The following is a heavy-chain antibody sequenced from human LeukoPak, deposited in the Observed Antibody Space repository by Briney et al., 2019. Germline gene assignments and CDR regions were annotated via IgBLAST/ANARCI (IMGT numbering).Heavy chain of an antibody. CDR2: IYHSGST. CDR1: GGSISSSNW. CDR3: ARGGHYDSSGYSNPLDFDY. V-gene: IGHV4-4*02. D-gene: IGHD3-22*01. Sequence: PSETLSLTCAVSGGSISSSNWWSWVRPPPGKGLEWIGEIYHSGSTNYNPSLKSRVTISVDTSKNQFSLKLSSVTAADTAVYYCARGGHYDSSGYSNPLDFDYWGQGTLVTVSS. J-gene: IGHJ4*02.